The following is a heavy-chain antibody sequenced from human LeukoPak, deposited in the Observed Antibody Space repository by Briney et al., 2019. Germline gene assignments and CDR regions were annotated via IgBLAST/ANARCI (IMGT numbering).Heavy chain of an antibody. V-gene: IGHV1-3*03. CDR1: GYSFTSQD. J-gene: IGHJ4*02. CDR2: INPGNGDT. CDR3: TLYNY. Sequence: ASVKVSCKTSGYSFTSQDMHWVRQAPGQSLEWMGCINPGNGDTKYSQEFQGRVSITRDTSATTAYMELSSLRSDDMAVYYCTLYNYWGQGTLVTVSS. D-gene: IGHD1-14*01.